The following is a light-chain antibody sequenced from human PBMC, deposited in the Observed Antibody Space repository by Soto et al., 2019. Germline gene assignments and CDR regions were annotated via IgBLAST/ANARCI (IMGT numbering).Light chain of an antibody. Sequence: DIQMTQSPSTLSASVGVRVTITCRASQSIGSGLAWYQQKPGKAPKLLIYDASTLESGVPSRFSGSGSGTEFTLTINTLQPDDFATYFCQQYNTYSPTFGQGTKVDIK. J-gene: IGKJ1*01. V-gene: IGKV1-5*01. CDR1: QSIGSG. CDR2: DAS. CDR3: QQYNTYSPT.